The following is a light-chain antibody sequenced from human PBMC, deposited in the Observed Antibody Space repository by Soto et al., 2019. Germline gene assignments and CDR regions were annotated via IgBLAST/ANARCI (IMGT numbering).Light chain of an antibody. J-gene: IGKJ4*01. V-gene: IGKV3-11*01. CDR1: QSVTSF. CDR2: DVS. Sequence: EIVLTQSPVTLSLSPGERATLSCRASQSVTSFLAWYQQKPDQAPRLLIYDVSNRATGIPARFSGSGSGTDVTITISSLETEDFAVYYCQQRSNWPLTFGGGTKVEIK. CDR3: QQRSNWPLT.